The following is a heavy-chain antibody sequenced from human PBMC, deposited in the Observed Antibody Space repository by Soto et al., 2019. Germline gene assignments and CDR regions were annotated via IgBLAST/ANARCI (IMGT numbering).Heavy chain of an antibody. CDR2: ISGSGGST. V-gene: IGHV3-23*01. J-gene: IGHJ4*02. CDR1: GFTFSSYD. D-gene: IGHD2-2*01. CDR3: AKDPQGYCSSTSCSNELDY. Sequence: GGSLRLSCAASGFTFSSYDMSWVRHAPGKGLEWVSAISGSGGSTYYADSVKGRFTISRGNSKNTLYLQMNSLRAEDTAVYYCAKDPQGYCSSTSCSNELDYWGQGTLVTVSS.